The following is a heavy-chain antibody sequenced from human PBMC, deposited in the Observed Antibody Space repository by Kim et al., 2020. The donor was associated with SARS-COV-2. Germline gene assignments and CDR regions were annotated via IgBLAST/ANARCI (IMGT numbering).Heavy chain of an antibody. Sequence: GGSLRLSCVAAGFSFSNHAMSWVRQAPGKELEWVSVISGSGGSTYYADSLMGQFTISRDNSKNTVYLQMNSLRADDTAVYYCARHSGASHYYYGMDVWGQGTAVTVSS. CDR2: ISGSGGST. V-gene: IGHV3-23*01. CDR3: ARHSGASHYYYGMDV. CDR1: GFSFSNHA. D-gene: IGHD1-26*01. J-gene: IGHJ6*02.